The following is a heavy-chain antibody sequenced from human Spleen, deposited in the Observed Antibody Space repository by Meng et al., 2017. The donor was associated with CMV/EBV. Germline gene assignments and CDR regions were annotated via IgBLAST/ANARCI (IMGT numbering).Heavy chain of an antibody. Sequence: ASVKVSCKASGYTFTGYYMHWARQAPGQGLEWMGWINPNSGGTNYAQKFQGRVTMTRDTSISTAYMELSRLRSDDTAVYYCASPAYYDILTGYYNFGMDVWGQGTTVTVSS. D-gene: IGHD3-9*01. CDR2: INPNSGGT. CDR3: ASPAYYDILTGYYNFGMDV. J-gene: IGHJ6*02. CDR1: GYTFTGYY. V-gene: IGHV1-2*02.